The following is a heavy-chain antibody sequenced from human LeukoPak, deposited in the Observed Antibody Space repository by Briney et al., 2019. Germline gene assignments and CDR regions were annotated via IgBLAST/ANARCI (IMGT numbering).Heavy chain of an antibody. Sequence: SVKVSCKASGGTFSSYTISWVRQAPGQGLESMGRIIPILGIANYAQKFQGRVTIPADKSTSTAYMELSSLRSEDTAVYYCARDLVYDSSGTMGYWGQGTLVTVSS. CDR1: GGTFSSYT. V-gene: IGHV1-69*04. D-gene: IGHD3-22*01. CDR3: ARDLVYDSSGTMGY. J-gene: IGHJ4*02. CDR2: IIPILGIA.